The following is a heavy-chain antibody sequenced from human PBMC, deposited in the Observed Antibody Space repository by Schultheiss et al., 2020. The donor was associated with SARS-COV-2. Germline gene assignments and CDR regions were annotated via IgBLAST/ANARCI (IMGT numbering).Heavy chain of an antibody. CDR3: ARDTRLRLGELSLRGVYYYNGMDV. J-gene: IGHJ6*02. CDR2: VSWNGSRT. V-gene: IGHV3-NL1*01. CDR1: GFTFSTYG. Sequence: GGSLRLSCAASGFTFSTYGMHWVRQAPGKGLEWVSGVSWNGSRTHYADSVKGRFIISRDNSKNTLYLQMNSLRAEDTAVYYCARDTRLRLGELSLRGVYYYNGMDVWGQGTTVTVSS. D-gene: IGHD3-16*02.